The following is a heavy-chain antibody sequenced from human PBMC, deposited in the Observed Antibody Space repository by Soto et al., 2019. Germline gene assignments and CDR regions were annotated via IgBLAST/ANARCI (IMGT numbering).Heavy chain of an antibody. Sequence: SEILSLTCAVSGGSVSSGSDYWIWIRQPPGKGLEWIGYIHYSGSTHYNPSLESRVTMSVDTSRNQFYLKLSSVTAADTAVYYCARGGYYYDSRIDCSGQGTLVTVSS. V-gene: IGHV4-61*01. CDR1: GGSVSSGSDY. CDR2: IHYSGST. J-gene: IGHJ4*02. CDR3: ARGGYYYDSRIDC. D-gene: IGHD3-22*01.